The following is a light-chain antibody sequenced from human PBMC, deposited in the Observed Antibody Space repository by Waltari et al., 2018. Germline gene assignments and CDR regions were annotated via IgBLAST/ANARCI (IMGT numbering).Light chain of an antibody. CDR2: DTS. CDR3: LLSFNVAHFL. CDR1: TGAVTSGHF. Sequence: QTVVTQEPSLTVSPGGTVTLTCACSTGAVTSGHFPYWFQQKPGQAPRTLIYDTSNKPSRNPARFSGSLLWGKAAPTLSGSQPEDEAEYYCLLSFNVAHFLFGTGTKVTVL. J-gene: IGLJ1*01. V-gene: IGLV7-46*01.